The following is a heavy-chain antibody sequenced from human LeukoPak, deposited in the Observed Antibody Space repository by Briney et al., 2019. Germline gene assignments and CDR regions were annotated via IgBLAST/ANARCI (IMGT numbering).Heavy chain of an antibody. CDR1: GFTFSDYY. Sequence: GGSLRLSCAASGFTFSDYYMGWIRQAPGKGLEWVSYISRSMTTIYYADSVKGRFTISRDNAKNSLYLQMNSLRAEDTAFYYCASSVDEDAFDVWGQGTMVIVSS. CDR3: ASSVDEDAFDV. V-gene: IGHV3-11*04. J-gene: IGHJ3*01. CDR2: ISRSMTTI.